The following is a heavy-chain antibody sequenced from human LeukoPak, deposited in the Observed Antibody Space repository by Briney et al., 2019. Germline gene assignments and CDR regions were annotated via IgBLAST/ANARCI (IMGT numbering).Heavy chain of an antibody. CDR3: ARDYGRSRDYGMDV. D-gene: IGHD3-10*01. J-gene: IGHJ6*02. CDR1: GFTFSNYW. CDR2: INSDGSST. V-gene: IGHV3-74*01. Sequence: PGGSLRLPCAASGFTFSNYWMHWVRQAPGKGLVWVSRINSDGSSTSYADSVKGRFTISRDNAKNTLYLQMNSLRVEDTAVYYCARDYGRSRDYGMDVWGPGTTVTVSS.